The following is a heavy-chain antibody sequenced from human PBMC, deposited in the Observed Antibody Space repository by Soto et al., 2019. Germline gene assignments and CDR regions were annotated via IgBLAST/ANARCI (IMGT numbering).Heavy chain of an antibody. CDR2: ISSSSSYT. CDR3: ASAYRYCSGGSCYYYGMDV. CDR1: GFTFSDYY. D-gene: IGHD2-15*01. Sequence: QVQLVESGGGLVKPGGSLRLSCAASGFTFSDYYMSWIRQAPGKGLEWVSYISSSSSYTNYADSVKGRFTISRDNAKNSLYLQMNSLRAEDTAVYYCASAYRYCSGGSCYYYGMDVWGQGTTVTVSS. V-gene: IGHV3-11*06. J-gene: IGHJ6*02.